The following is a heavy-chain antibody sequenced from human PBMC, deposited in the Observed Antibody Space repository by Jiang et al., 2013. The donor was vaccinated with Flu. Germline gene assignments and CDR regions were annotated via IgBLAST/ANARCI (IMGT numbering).Heavy chain of an antibody. D-gene: IGHD6-6*01. J-gene: IGHJ4*02. CDR3: ARVPSIAARLVVSTFAY. Sequence: GAEVKKPGASVKVSCKASGYTFTDNYMHWVRQAPGQGLEWMGWINPNSGGTKYAQKFQGRVTMTRDTSISTAYMELSRLRSDDTAVYYCARVPSIAARLVVSTFAYWGQGTLVTVSS. CDR2: INPNSGGT. V-gene: IGHV1-2*02. CDR1: GYTFTDNY.